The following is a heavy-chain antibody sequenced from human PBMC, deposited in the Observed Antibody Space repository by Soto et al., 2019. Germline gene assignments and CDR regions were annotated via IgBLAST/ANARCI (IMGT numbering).Heavy chain of an antibody. V-gene: IGHV4-4*02. CDR1: GDSINNNNW. CDR2: IYYNGRT. Sequence: SETLSLTCAVSGDSINNNNWWNWVRQPPGKGLEWIGEIYYNGRTNYNPSLKSRLTISVDTSKTQYSLKLTSETAADTAVYYCARIAPDRSGWYGFDSWGQGTPVTVSA. CDR3: ARIAPDRSGWYGFDS. J-gene: IGHJ4*02. D-gene: IGHD6-19*01.